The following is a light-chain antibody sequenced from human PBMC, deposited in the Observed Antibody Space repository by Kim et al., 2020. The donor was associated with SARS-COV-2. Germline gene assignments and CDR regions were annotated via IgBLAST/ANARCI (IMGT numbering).Light chain of an antibody. CDR1: QSISGH. J-gene: IGKJ2*01. CDR3: QQSDTAPYT. CDR2: AAS. Sequence: GDRVTITCRASQSISGHLNWYQQKPGKAPNLLIYAASNLQDGVPSRFSGSGFGTDFTLTIRSLQPEDLSTYYCQQSDTAPYTFGQGTKLEI. V-gene: IGKV1-39*01.